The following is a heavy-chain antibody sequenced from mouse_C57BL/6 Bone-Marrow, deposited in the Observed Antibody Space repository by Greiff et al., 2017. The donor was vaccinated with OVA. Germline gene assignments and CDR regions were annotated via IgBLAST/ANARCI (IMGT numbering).Heavy chain of an antibody. D-gene: IGHD2-5*01. J-gene: IGHJ3*01. CDR1: GFTFSSYA. Sequence: EVMLVESGGGLVKPGGSLKLSCAASGFTFSSYAMSWVRQTPEKRLEWVATISDGGSYTYYPDNVKGRFTISRDNAKNNLYLQMSHLKSEDTAMYYCARDWVYYSNPWLAYWGQGTLVTVSA. CDR2: ISDGGSYT. CDR3: ARDWVYYSNPWLAY. V-gene: IGHV5-4*01.